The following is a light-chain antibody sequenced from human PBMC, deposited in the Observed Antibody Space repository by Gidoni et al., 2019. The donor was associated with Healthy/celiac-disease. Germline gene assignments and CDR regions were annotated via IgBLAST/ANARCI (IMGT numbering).Light chain of an antibody. V-gene: IGKV3-20*01. J-gene: IGKJ2*01. CDR2: GAS. Sequence: EIVFTQSPGTLSLSPGERATLSCRASQSVSSSYLAWYQQKPGQAPRLLIDGASSRATGIPDRVSGSGSGTDFTLTISRLEPEDFAVYYCQQYGSSPMYTFGQXTKLEIK. CDR3: QQYGSSPMYT. CDR1: QSVSSSY.